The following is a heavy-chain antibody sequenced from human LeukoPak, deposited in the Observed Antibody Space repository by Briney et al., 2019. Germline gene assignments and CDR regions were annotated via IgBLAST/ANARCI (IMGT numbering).Heavy chain of an antibody. CDR1: GFTFSSYW. V-gene: IGHV3-7*01. J-gene: IGHJ4*02. Sequence: GGSLRLSCAASGFTFSSYWMSWVRQAPGKGLEWVANIKQDGSEKYYVDSVKGRFTISRDNAKNSLYLQMNSLRAEDTAVYYCARDGAYCSGDCYTAPYYWGQGTLVTVSS. D-gene: IGHD2-21*02. CDR3: ARDGAYCSGDCYTAPYY. CDR2: IKQDGSEK.